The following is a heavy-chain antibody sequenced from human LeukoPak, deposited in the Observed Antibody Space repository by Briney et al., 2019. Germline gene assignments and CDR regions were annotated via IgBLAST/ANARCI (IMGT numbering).Heavy chain of an antibody. CDR3: AREVVGADSSGWFSLRNQYYFDY. D-gene: IGHD6-19*01. CDR2: IYYSGST. Sequence: SETLSLTCTVSGGSISSYYWSWIRQPPGKGLEWIGYIYYSGSTNYNPSLKSRVTISVDTSKNQFSLKLSSVTAADTAVYYCAREVVGADSSGWFSLRNQYYFDYWGQGTLVTVSS. J-gene: IGHJ4*02. V-gene: IGHV4-59*01. CDR1: GGSISSYY.